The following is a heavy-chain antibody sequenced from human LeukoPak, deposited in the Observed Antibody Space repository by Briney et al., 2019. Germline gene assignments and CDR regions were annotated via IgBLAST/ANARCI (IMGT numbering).Heavy chain of an antibody. D-gene: IGHD3-3*01. V-gene: IGHV3-23*01. CDR2: ISGSGGST. J-gene: IGHJ4*02. CDR1: GFTFSSYA. Sequence: QSGGSLRLSCAASGFTFSSYAMSWVRQAPGKGLEWVSAISGSGGSTYYADSVKGRFTISRDNSKNTLYLQMNSLRAEDTAVYYCAKGKVPYYDFWSGYFDHWGQGTLVTVSS. CDR3: AKGKVPYYDFWSGYFDH.